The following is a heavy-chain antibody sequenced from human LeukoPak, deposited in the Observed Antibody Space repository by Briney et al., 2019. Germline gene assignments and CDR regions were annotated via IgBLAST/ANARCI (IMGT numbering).Heavy chain of an antibody. Sequence: PGGSLRLSCAASGFTFSNYGMHWVRQAPGKGLEWVAVISYDGSNKYYADSVKGRFTISRDNSKNTLYLQMNSLRAEDTAVYYCAKGLEQYYYYYYMDVWGKGTTVTVSS. CDR2: ISYDGSNK. CDR1: GFTFSNYG. D-gene: IGHD1/OR15-1a*01. V-gene: IGHV3-30*18. CDR3: AKGLEQYYYYYYMDV. J-gene: IGHJ6*03.